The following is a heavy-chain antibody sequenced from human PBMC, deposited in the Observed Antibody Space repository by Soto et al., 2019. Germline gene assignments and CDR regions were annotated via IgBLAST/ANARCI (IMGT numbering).Heavy chain of an antibody. CDR2: IYWNDDK. V-gene: IGHV2-5*01. Sequence: SGHTLVNPTPTLTLTCSLSGISLSTSGVGLGWIRQTPGKALEWLALIYWNDDKHYSPSLKSRLTITKDTSKNQAVLTMTNMDPVDTATYYCARGLATLPVFAFDVWGQGTVVTVSS. D-gene: IGHD6-6*01. CDR1: GISLSTSGVG. J-gene: IGHJ3*01. CDR3: ARGLATLPVFAFDV.